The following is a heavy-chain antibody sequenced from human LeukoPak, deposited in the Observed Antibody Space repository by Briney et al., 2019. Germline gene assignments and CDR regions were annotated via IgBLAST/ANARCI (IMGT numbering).Heavy chain of an antibody. CDR2: MYYSGST. J-gene: IGHJ4*02. CDR1: GASISSYY. Sequence: PSETLSLTCTVSGASISSYYWNWIRQPPGRGLEWIGYMYYSGSTNFNPSLKSRVTLSIDTSRNQFSLKLASVTAADTAFYFCAREVGRDGYNHFDSWGQGTLVTVSS. D-gene: IGHD5-24*01. V-gene: IGHV4-59*01. CDR3: AREVGRDGYNHFDS.